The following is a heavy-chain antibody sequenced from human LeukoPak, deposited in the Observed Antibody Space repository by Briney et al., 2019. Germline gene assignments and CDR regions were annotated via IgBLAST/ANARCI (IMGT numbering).Heavy chain of an antibody. D-gene: IGHD5-12*01. CDR2: ISSSGSTI. Sequence: PGGSLRLSCAASGFTFSSYEMNWVRQAPGKRLEWVSYISSSGSTIYYADSVKGRFTISRDNAKNSLYLQMNSLRAEDTALYYCARDGSGYDYPHYDYWGQGTLVAVSS. CDR3: ARDGSGYDYPHYDY. CDR1: GFTFSSYE. V-gene: IGHV3-48*03. J-gene: IGHJ4*02.